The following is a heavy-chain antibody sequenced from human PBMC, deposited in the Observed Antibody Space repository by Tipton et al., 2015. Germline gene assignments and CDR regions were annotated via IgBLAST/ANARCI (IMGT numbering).Heavy chain of an antibody. CDR1: GGSIRTYY. J-gene: IGHJ4*02. CDR3: ARLTGDYYDSATYDPTYIDY. Sequence: LSCTVSGGSIRTYYWVWIRQPPGRGLESIGYIYHSGRTNYNPSLRSRLTMSVESSKNQFSLRLSSATAADTAVYYCARLTGDYYDSATYDPTYIDYWGQGILVSVSS. V-gene: IGHV4-59*01. D-gene: IGHD3-22*01. CDR2: IYHSGRT.